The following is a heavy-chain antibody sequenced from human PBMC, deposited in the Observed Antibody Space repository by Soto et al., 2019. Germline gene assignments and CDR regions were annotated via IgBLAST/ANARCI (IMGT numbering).Heavy chain of an antibody. Sequence: GGSVRLSCVASGFTFRSYSFHWVRQAPGRGLEWVALVSYVGDNKYYAESIKGRFTVSRDNLKNMVFLQMDSLTPDDTALYYCARDGGQSGYYDAFDIWGQGTGVTVSS. CDR2: VSYVGDNK. D-gene: IGHD3-22*01. V-gene: IGHV3-30*01. CDR1: GFTFRSYS. CDR3: ARDGGQSGYYDAFDI. J-gene: IGHJ3*02.